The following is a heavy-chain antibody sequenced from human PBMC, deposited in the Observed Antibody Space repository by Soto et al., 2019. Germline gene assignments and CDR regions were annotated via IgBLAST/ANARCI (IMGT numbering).Heavy chain of an antibody. J-gene: IGHJ3*02. CDR3: ARDMSGYETDAFDI. CDR1: GGSISNYY. D-gene: IGHD5-12*01. CDR2: IYYSGST. V-gene: IGHV4-59*01. Sequence: PSETLSLTCTVSGGSISNYYWSWIRQPPGKGLEWIGYIYYSGSTNYNPSLKSRVTISVDTSKNQFSLKLSSVTAADTAVYYCARDMSGYETDAFDIWGQGTMVTVSS.